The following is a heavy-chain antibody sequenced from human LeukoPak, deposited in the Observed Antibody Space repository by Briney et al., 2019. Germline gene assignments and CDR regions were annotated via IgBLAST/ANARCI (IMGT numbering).Heavy chain of an antibody. CDR3: AKVGSEYYDSSGFDY. V-gene: IGHV3-23*01. CDR1: GFTFSSYA. D-gene: IGHD3-22*01. Sequence: PGGSLRLSCAASGFTFSSYAMSWVRQAPGKGLEWVSAISGSGGSTYYADSVKGRFTISRDNPKNTLYLQMNSLRAEDTAVYYCAKVGSEYYDSSGFDYWGQGTLVTVSS. J-gene: IGHJ4*02. CDR2: ISGSGGST.